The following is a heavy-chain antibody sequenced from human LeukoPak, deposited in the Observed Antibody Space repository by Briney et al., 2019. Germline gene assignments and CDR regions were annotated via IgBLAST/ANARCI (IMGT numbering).Heavy chain of an antibody. CDR3: ARDNTGIAVAGLFTY. CDR2: INPNSGGT. Sequence: GASVKVSCKASGYTFTGYYMHWVRQAPGQGLEWMGWINPNSGGTNYAQKFQGRVTMTRDTSISTAYMELSRLRSDDTAVYYCARDNTGIAVAGLFTYWAQGPLATVPS. CDR1: GYTFTGYY. V-gene: IGHV1-2*02. J-gene: IGHJ4*02. D-gene: IGHD6-19*01.